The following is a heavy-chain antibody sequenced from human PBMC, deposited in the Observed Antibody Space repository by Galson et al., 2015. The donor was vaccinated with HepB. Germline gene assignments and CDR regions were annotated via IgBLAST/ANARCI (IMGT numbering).Heavy chain of an antibody. D-gene: IGHD4-17*01. CDR2: ISSSSSYI. CDR3: ARDRIRKLHYYYGMDV. J-gene: IGHJ6*02. V-gene: IGHV3-21*01. Sequence: SLRLSCAASGFTFSSYSMNWVRQAPGKGLEWVSSISSSSSYIYYADSVKGRFTISRDNAKNSLYLQMNSLRAEDTAVYYCARDRIRKLHYYYGMDVWGQGTTVTVSS. CDR1: GFTFSSYS.